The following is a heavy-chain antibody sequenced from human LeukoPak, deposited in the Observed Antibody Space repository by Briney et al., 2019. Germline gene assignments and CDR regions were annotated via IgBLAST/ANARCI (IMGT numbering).Heavy chain of an antibody. V-gene: IGHV1-2*04. Sequence: GASVKVSCKASGYTFTGYYMHWVRQAPGQRLEWMGLINPNSGGTTYAQKFQCWVTVTRDTSISTAYMDLSRLSSDDTAVYYCARAPGYSSSWYDYWGQGTLVTVSS. D-gene: IGHD6-13*01. J-gene: IGHJ4*02. CDR3: ARAPGYSSSWYDY. CDR1: GYTFTGYY. CDR2: INPNSGGT.